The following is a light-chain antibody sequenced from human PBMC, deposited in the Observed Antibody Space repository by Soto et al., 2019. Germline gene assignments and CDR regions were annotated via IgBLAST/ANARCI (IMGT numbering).Light chain of an antibody. J-gene: IGLJ1*01. CDR1: SRDVGSYNL. CDR2: EGS. CDR3: CSYAGSSTYV. V-gene: IGLV2-23*01. Sequence: LTQPASVSGSPGQSITISCTGTSRDVGSYNLVSWYQQHPGKAPKLMIYEGSKRPSGVSNRFSGSKSGNTASLTISGLQAEDEADYYCCSYAGSSTYVFGTGTKVTVL.